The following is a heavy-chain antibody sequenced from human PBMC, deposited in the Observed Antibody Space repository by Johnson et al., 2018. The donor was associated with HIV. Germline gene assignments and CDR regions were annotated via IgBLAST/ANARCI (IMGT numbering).Heavy chain of an antibody. CDR3: ARHKAVADAFDI. CDR1: GFTFSSYA. Sequence: VQLVESGGGLVKPGGSLRLSCAASGFTFSSYAMSWVRQAPGKGLEWVSAISGSGGSTYYADSVKGRCTISRDNSKNTLYLQMNSLRAEDTAVYYCARHKAVADAFDIWGQGTVVTVS. J-gene: IGHJ3*02. CDR2: ISGSGGST. V-gene: IGHV3-23*04. D-gene: IGHD6-19*01.